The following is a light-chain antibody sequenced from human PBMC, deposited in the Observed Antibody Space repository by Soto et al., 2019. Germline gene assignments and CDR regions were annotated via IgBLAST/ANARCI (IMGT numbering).Light chain of an antibody. CDR2: TAS. V-gene: IGKV1-12*01. CDR1: QDIDTW. J-gene: IGKJ4*01. Sequence: DILMTQSPPSVSASVGDRVTITCRASQDIDTWLAWYQQKPGRGPKLLIHTASTLHSGVPSRFSGRKSGTDFTLTISSLQPEDSSSYYCQHSKGVPLTFGGGTKVEV. CDR3: QHSKGVPLT.